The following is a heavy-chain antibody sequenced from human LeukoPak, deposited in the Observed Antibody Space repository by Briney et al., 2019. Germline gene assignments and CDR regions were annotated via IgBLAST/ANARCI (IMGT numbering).Heavy chain of an antibody. CDR3: ARRYDSSWTFDY. CDR2: IYYSGST. V-gene: IGHV4-39*01. D-gene: IGHD6-13*01. CDR1: GGSISSDNYY. J-gene: IGHJ4*02. Sequence: SETLSLTCTVSGGSISSDNYYWGWIRQPPGKGLEWIGTIYYSGSTYYNPSLKSRVTIPVDTSNNQFSLKLSSVTAADTAVYYCARRYDSSWTFDYWGQGTLVTVSS.